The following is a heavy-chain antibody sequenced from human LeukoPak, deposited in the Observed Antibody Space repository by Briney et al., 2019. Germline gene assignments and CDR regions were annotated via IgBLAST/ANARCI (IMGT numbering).Heavy chain of an antibody. CDR2: MNPNSGNT. CDR3: AKDDDILTGYSYAFDI. V-gene: IGHV1-8*01. D-gene: IGHD3-9*01. Sequence: ASVKVSCKASGYTFTSYDINWVRQATGQGLEWMGWMNPNSGNTGYAQKFQGRVTMTRNTSISTAYMELSSLRSEDTAVYYCAKDDDILTGYSYAFDIWGQGTMVTVSS. J-gene: IGHJ3*02. CDR1: GYTFTSYD.